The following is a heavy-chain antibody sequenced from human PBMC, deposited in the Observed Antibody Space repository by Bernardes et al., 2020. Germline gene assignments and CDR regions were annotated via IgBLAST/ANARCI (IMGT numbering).Heavy chain of an antibody. CDR3: LRDSGGPTVTRTENGAFDV. CDR2: ISYDGTKQ. J-gene: IGHJ3*01. D-gene: IGHD4-17*01. CDR1: GFTFSTCA. V-gene: IGHV3-30-3*01. Sequence: GGSLRLSCAASGFTFSTCAMHWVRQPPGKGLEWVAVISYDGTKQYYSDSVKGRITISRDNAKNTVFLQMSSLRPEDTAVYYCLRDSGGPTVTRTENGAFDVWGQGTMVTVSS.